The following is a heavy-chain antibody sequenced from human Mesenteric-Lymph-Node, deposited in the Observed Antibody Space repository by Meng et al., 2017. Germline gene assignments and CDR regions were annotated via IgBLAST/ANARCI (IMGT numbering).Heavy chain of an antibody. CDR1: WDSSATTIAA. D-gene: IGHD3-10*02. CDR3: SRNCGVVRDGFDF. Sequence: QGHPQHPVAQLGTPVQTPRAPGDCSWDSSATTIAAWNWIRQPPSTGLELQGMTYYRSKNYNEYAVSVQQRIATNPDTSTNKIAQMLITVTPADTATVYCSRNCGVVRDGFDFWGQGTLVTVSS. J-gene: IGHJ4*02. V-gene: IGHV6-1*02. CDR2: TYYRSKNYN.